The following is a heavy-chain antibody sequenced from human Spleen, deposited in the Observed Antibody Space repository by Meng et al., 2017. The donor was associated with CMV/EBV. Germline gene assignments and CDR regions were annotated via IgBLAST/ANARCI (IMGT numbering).Heavy chain of an antibody. CDR2: IIPIFLPA. CDR3: ASPKTEASSGYYYS. V-gene: IGHV1-69*05. CDR1: GGTFTSYA. J-gene: IGHJ4*02. Sequence: ASGGTFTSYALSWVRQAPGQGLGWMGWIIPIFLPAHYAQTFQRRVTITTDESTSTAYMALSSLRSEDTAVYYCASPKTEASSGYYYSWGQGTLVTVSS. D-gene: IGHD3-22*01.